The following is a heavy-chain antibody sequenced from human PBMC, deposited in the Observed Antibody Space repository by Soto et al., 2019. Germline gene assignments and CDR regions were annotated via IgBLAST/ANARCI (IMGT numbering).Heavy chain of an antibody. Sequence: SETLSLTCTVSGGSISSGGYYWSWIRQHPGKGLEWIGYIYYSGSTYYNPSLKSRVTISVDTSKNQFSLKLSSVTAADTAVYYCARATGDYYDSSGYPHAGEKYFDYWGQGTLVTVSS. J-gene: IGHJ4*02. CDR3: ARATGDYYDSSGYPHAGEKYFDY. CDR1: GGSISSGGYY. V-gene: IGHV4-31*03. CDR2: IYYSGST. D-gene: IGHD3-22*01.